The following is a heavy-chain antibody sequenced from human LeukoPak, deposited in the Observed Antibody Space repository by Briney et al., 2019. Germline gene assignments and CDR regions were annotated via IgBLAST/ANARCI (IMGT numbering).Heavy chain of an antibody. V-gene: IGHV3-23*01. CDR2: ISGSGSGDT. J-gene: IGHJ4*02. CDR1: GFTLSSSA. Sequence: GGSLRLSCAASGFTLSSSAMNWVRQAPGKGLEWVSVISGSGSGDTYYADSVRGRFTISRDNSKNTLYLQMNSLRAEDTAIYYCAKGPTRGYWGQGTLVTVSS. D-gene: IGHD1-26*01. CDR3: AKGPTRGY.